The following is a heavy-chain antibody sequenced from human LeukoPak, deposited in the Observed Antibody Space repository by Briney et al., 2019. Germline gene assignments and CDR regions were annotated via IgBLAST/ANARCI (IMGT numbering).Heavy chain of an antibody. V-gene: IGHV3-30*04. CDR3: AVFGNHDYGDYYGMDV. D-gene: IGHD4-17*01. CDR1: GFTFSSYA. Sequence: GRSLRLSCAASGFTFSSYAMHWVRQAPGKGLEWVAVISYDGSNKYYADSVKGRFTISRDNSKNTLYLQMNSLRAEDTAVYYCAVFGNHDYGDYYGMDVWGQGTTVTVSS. CDR2: ISYDGSNK. J-gene: IGHJ6*02.